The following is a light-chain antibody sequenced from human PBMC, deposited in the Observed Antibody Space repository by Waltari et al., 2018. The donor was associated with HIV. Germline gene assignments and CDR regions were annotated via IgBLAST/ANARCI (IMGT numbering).Light chain of an antibody. V-gene: IGLV2-14*03. CDR2: DVD. Sequence: AVTQPASVSGLPGQSTTISCTGGDSDFGLYNFVSWYPQHSGKPPRLILYDVDSRASGVSDRFSGSMSGNTASLTISGLRAEDEAHYYCASFTGDSTVMFGGGTEVTVL. CDR1: DSDFGLYNF. CDR3: ASFTGDSTVM. J-gene: IGLJ3*02.